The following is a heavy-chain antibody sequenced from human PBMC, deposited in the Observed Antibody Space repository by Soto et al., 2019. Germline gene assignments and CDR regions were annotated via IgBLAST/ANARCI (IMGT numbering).Heavy chain of an antibody. J-gene: IGHJ6*02. D-gene: IGHD3-22*01. Sequence: PGGSLRLSCAVSEIIFSGYGMHWVRQAPGKGLEWVAVIRFDGSNIHYADSVKGRFTISRDNAKNTLYLQMNSLRAEDTAVYYCARDSHYYDSSGYWPYYYYGMDFWGQGTTVTVSS. V-gene: IGHV3-33*01. CDR3: ARDSHYYDSSGYWPYYYYGMDF. CDR1: EIIFSGYG. CDR2: IRFDGSNI.